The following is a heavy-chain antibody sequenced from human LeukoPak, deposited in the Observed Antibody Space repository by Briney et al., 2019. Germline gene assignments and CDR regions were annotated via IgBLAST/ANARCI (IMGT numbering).Heavy chain of an antibody. J-gene: IGHJ4*01. CDR3: ARRRDGYSIFDY. CDR2: VHHADSP. CDR1: GGSITTHY. Sequence: PSETLSLTCSVSGGSITTHYWSWIRQPPGKGLEWIGYVHHADSPNFNPSLKSRVTISIDTSKNQFSLKLNSVTAADTAVYYCARRRDGYSIFDYWGHGTLVIVSS. V-gene: IGHV4-59*11. D-gene: IGHD5-24*01.